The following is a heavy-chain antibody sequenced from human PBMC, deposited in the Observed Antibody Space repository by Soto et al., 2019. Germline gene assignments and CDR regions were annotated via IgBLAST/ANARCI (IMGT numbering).Heavy chain of an antibody. CDR1: GYSFTSYW. J-gene: IGHJ6*03. CDR2: IYPGDSDT. Sequence: GESLKISCKGSGYSFTSYWIGWVRQMPGKGLEWMGVIYPGDSDTRYSPSFQGQVTISADKSISTAYLQWSSLKASDTAMYYCARHLRSGWSFIYYYYMDVWGKGTTVTVSS. CDR3: ARHLRSGWSFIYYYYMDV. D-gene: IGHD6-19*01. V-gene: IGHV5-51*01.